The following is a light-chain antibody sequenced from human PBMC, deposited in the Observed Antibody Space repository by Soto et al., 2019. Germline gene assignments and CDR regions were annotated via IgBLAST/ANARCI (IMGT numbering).Light chain of an antibody. CDR2: SAF. CDR3: QYYGSSPWT. CDR1: QSVSSNY. V-gene: IGKV3-20*01. J-gene: IGKJ1*01. Sequence: EIVLTQSPGTLSLSPGERGTLSCRASQSVSSNYLAWYQQKPGQAPRLLIYSAFRRATGIPSRFSGSGSGTDFTLTISRLVPADFAVYYCQYYGSSPWTFGQGTKLEIK.